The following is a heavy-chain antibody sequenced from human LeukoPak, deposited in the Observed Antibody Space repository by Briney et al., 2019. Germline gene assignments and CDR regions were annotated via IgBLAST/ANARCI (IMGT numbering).Heavy chain of an antibody. CDR2: ISSSGSTI. J-gene: IGHJ5*02. Sequence: GGSLRLSXAASGFTFSSYEMNWVRQAPGKGLEWVSYISSSGSTIYYADSVKGRFTISRDNAKNSLYLQMNSLRAEDTAVYYCAKGEGVPAAPVFPWGQGTLVTVSS. CDR3: AKGEGVPAAPVFP. V-gene: IGHV3-48*03. D-gene: IGHD2-2*01. CDR1: GFTFSSYE.